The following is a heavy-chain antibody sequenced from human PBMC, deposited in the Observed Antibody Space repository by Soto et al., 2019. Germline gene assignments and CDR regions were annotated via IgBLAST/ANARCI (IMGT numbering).Heavy chain of an antibody. CDR2: IIPVLGTA. CDR1: GGTFSSDF. Sequence: QVQLVQSGAEVKKAGSSVKVSCKFSGGTFSSDFINWVRQAPGPGLEWVGGIIPVLGTASYAEKFQGRVIISADESTSTAYLELSSLRPYDTAFYYCARQTPCSAAAYYYYVLDVWCQGTTVTVPS. V-gene: IGHV1-69*01. J-gene: IGHJ6*02. CDR3: ARQTPCSAAAYYYYVLDV. D-gene: IGHD6-13*01.